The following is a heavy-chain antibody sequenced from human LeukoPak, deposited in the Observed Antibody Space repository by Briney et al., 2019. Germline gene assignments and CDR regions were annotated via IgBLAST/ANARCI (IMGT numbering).Heavy chain of an antibody. CDR1: GFTFSSYA. J-gene: IGHJ3*02. CDR2: ISGSGGST. Sequence: GGSLRLSCAASGFTFSSYAMSWVREAPGKGLEWVSAISGSGGSTYYADSVKGWFTISRDNSKNTLYLQMNSLRAEDTAVYYCAKDFAAGLLRLDAFDIWGQGTMVTVSS. V-gene: IGHV3-23*01. D-gene: IGHD5/OR15-5a*01. CDR3: AKDFAAGLLRLDAFDI.